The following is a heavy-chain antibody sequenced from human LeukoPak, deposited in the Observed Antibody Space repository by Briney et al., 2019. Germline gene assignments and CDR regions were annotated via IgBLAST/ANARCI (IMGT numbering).Heavy chain of an antibody. CDR2: IRYDGSNK. CDR1: GFTFSSYG. V-gene: IGHV3-30*02. Sequence: GGSLRLSCAASGFTFSSYGMHWVRQAPGKGLEWVAFIRYDGSNKYYADSVKGRFTISRDNSKNTLYLQMNSLRAEDTAVYYCAKDDDYAPLLPDYWGQGTLVTVSS. CDR3: AKDDDYAPLLPDY. J-gene: IGHJ4*02. D-gene: IGHD4-17*01.